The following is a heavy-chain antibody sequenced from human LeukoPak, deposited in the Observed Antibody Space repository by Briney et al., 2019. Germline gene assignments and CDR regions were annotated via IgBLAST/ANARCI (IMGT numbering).Heavy chain of an antibody. CDR2: ISSSSSYI. V-gene: IGHV3-21*04. J-gene: IGHJ5*02. D-gene: IGHD3-10*01. CDR3: ARGLIDYYGSGSYWAYNWFDP. CDR1: GFTFSSYS. Sequence: GGSLRLSCAASGFTFSSYSMNWVRQAPGKGLEWVSSISSSSSYIYYADSVKGRFTISRDNAKNSLYLQMNSLRAEDTALYYCARGLIDYYGSGSYWAYNWFDPWGQGTLVTVSS.